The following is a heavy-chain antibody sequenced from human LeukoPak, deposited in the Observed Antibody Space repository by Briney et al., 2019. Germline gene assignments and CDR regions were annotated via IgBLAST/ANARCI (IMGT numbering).Heavy chain of an antibody. CDR3: ARVAYYYDSSGYYYFDY. Sequence: PSETLSLTCTVSGGSISSYYWSWIRQPPGKGLEWIGYIYYSGSTNYNPSLKSRVTISVDTSKNQFSLKLNSVTAADTAVYYCARVAYYYDSSGYYYFDYWGQGTLVTVSS. V-gene: IGHV4-59*01. D-gene: IGHD3-22*01. CDR2: IYYSGST. J-gene: IGHJ4*02. CDR1: GGSISSYY.